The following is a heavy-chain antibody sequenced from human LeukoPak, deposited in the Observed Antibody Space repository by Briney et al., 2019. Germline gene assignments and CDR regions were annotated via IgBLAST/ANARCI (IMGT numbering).Heavy chain of an antibody. CDR2: VNWNGGSI. J-gene: IGHJ4*02. CDR3: ARAISGTYQAPFDY. D-gene: IGHD1-26*01. CDR1: GFTFDDYG. Sequence: PGGSLRLSCAASGFTFDDYGMSWVRQAPGKGLEWVSGVNWNGGSIGYADSVKGRFTISRDNAKNSLYLQMNSLRAEDTALYYCARAISGTYQAPFDYWGQGTLVTVSS. V-gene: IGHV3-20*04.